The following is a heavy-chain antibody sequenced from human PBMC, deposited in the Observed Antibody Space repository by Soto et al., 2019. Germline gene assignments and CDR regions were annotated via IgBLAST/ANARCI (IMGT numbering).Heavy chain of an antibody. CDR3: AILGSPSITIFGEVPPIYYYGMDV. V-gene: IGHV3-30*03. D-gene: IGHD3-3*01. CDR1: RFSFSSYG. Sequence: VGSLRLSCAASRFSFSSYGMHWVRQVPGKGLEWVAVISHDGSDRYYADSVKGRFTISRDNSKNTLYLQMNSLRAEDTAVYYCAILGSPSITIFGEVPPIYYYGMDVWGQGTTVTVSS. CDR2: ISHDGSDR. J-gene: IGHJ6*02.